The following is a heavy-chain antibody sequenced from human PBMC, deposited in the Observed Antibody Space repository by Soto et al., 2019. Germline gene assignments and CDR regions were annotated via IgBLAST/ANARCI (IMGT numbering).Heavy chain of an antibody. D-gene: IGHD3-10*01. V-gene: IGHV3-30-3*01. Sequence: PGGSLRLSCAASGFTFSSYSVYWVRQAPCRGLEWVALISYDGNKKYYADSVKGRFTISRDNSNNTLYLQMNSLRAEETALYHCARCTAWPSFGGEDYSGQGTLVTV. CDR2: ISYDGNKK. CDR3: ARCTAWPSFGGEDY. CDR1: GFTFSSYS. J-gene: IGHJ4*02.